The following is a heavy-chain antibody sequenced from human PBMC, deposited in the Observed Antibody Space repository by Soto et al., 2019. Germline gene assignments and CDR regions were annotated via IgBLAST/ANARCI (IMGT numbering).Heavy chain of an antibody. J-gene: IGHJ4*02. Sequence: QVRLVQSGAEVKAPGASVKVSCKASGGLFSSYPISWVRQVPGQGLEWMGGIIPVFQTAYYTQRFQGRVTITADESTNTAYMELSSLRSEDTAIYYCARGGSGYTWFNEFWGQGTLVTVSS. V-gene: IGHV1-69*01. D-gene: IGHD3-22*01. CDR2: IIPVFQTA. CDR3: ARGGSGYTWFNEF. CDR1: GGLFSSYP.